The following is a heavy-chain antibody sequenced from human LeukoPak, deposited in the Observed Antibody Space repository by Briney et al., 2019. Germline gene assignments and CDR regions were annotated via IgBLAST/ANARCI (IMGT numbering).Heavy chain of an antibody. D-gene: IGHD2-15*01. CDR3: ARSRYCSGSSCYSLDY. J-gene: IGHJ4*01. CDR1: GYTFTGYY. V-gene: IGHV1-2*02. CDR2: INPNNGGT. Sequence: GASVKVSCKASGYTFTGYYMHWVRQAPGQGLEWMGWINPNNGGTKYAQKFQDRVTMTRDTSINTAYMELSSLRSDDTAVYYCARSRYCSGSSCYSLDYWGQGTLVTVYS.